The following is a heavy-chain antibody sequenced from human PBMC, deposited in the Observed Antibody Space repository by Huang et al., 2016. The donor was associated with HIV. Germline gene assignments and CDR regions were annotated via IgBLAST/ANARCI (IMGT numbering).Heavy chain of an antibody. CDR3: ARLAGGTWSYYFDL. Sequence: EVELVQSGTEVKKPGESLKISCKGSGYIFTTSWIGWVRQMPGKGLAWMGIIYHGDSETRYSPSCQGQVTMSVDKSINTAYLHWSSLKAADTAMYYCARLAGGTWSYYFDLWGQGALVTVSS. V-gene: IGHV5-51*03. J-gene: IGHJ4*02. CDR2: IYHGDSET. D-gene: IGHD3-10*01. CDR1: GYIFTTSW.